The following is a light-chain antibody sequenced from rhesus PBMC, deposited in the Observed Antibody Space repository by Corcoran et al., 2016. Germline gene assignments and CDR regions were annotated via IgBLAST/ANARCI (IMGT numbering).Light chain of an antibody. CDR3: MQALQTPLT. Sequence: DIVMTQTPPSLPVTPGEPASISCRSSQSLLHTDGRTYLSWYLQKPGQPPRLLIYSVANLYFGVPHRFSGSGSGTDFTLKISRVKAEDVGVYYCMQALQTPLTFGGVTKVEIK. CDR1: QSLLHTDGRTY. CDR2: SVA. J-gene: IGKJ4*01. V-gene: IGKV2-73*01.